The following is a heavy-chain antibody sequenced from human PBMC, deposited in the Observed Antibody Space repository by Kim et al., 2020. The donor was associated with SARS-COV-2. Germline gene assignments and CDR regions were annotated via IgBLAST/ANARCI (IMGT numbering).Heavy chain of an antibody. CDR1: GGSISSSNW. Sequence: SETLSLTCAVSGGSISSSNWWSWVRQPPGKGLEWIGEIYHSGSTNYNPSLKSRVTISVDKSKNQFSLKLSSVTAADTAVYYCARVDGILTGYYPTHFDYWGQGTLVTVSS. J-gene: IGHJ4*02. CDR2: IYHSGST. D-gene: IGHD3-9*01. V-gene: IGHV4-4*02. CDR3: ARVDGILTGYYPTHFDY.